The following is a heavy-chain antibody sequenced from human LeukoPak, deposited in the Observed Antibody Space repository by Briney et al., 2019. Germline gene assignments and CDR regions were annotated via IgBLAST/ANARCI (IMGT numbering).Heavy chain of an antibody. D-gene: IGHD1-20*01. V-gene: IGHV1-58*02. J-gene: IGHJ4*02. CDR2: IVVGSGNT. CDR1: GFTFTSSA. Sequence: AASVKVSFKASGFTFTSSAMQWVRQARGQRLEWIGWIVVGSGNTNYAQKFQERVTITRDMSTSTAYKELSSLRSEDTAVYYCAVINWNDGATFDYWGQGTLVTVSS. CDR3: AVINWNDGATFDY.